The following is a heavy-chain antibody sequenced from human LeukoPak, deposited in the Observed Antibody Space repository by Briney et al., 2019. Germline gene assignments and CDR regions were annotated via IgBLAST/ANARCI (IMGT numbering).Heavy chain of an antibody. V-gene: IGHV1-69*05. CDR3: ARDQYDSSGYYYY. CDR2: IIPISGTA. J-gene: IGHJ4*02. CDR1: GGTFSSYA. Sequence: SVKVSCKASGGTFSSYAISWVRQAPGQGLEWMGRIIPISGTANYAQKFQGRVTITTDESTSTAYMELSSLRSEDTAVYYCARDQYDSSGYYYYWGQGTLVTVSS. D-gene: IGHD3-22*01.